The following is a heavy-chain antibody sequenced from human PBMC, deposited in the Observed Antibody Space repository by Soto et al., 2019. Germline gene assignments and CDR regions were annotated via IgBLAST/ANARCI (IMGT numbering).Heavy chain of an antibody. V-gene: IGHV4-61*01. CDR1: GGSITNASYY. CDR3: ARDQSPWIGRLLVGYYGMDV. J-gene: IGHJ6*02. CDR2: IYYSGST. D-gene: IGHD2-8*02. Sequence: SQTLSPTCSVSGGSITNASYYWSWIRQPPGKGLEWIGYIYYSGSTNYNPSLKSRVTISVDTSKNQFSLKLSSVTSADTAVYYCARDQSPWIGRLLVGYYGMDVWGQGTTATVSS.